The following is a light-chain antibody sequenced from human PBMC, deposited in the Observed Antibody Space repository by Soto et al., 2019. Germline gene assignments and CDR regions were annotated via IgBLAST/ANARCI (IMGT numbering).Light chain of an antibody. J-gene: IGKJ1*01. CDR1: QSVSSNH. V-gene: IGKV3-20*01. CDR2: GAS. Sequence: EIVLTQSPGPLSLSPGERATLSCRASQSVSSNHLAWYQQKPGQAPRLLIYGASSRATGIPDRFSGSGSGTDFTLTISRLEPEDVAVYYCQQYGSSRWTFGQGTKVDIK. CDR3: QQYGSSRWT.